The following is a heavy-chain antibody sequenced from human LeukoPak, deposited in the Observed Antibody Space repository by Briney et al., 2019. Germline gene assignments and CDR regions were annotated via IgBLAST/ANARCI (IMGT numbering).Heavy chain of an antibody. CDR3: ARGAFGVYAFDI. CDR2: IYYSGST. D-gene: IGHD3-3*01. J-gene: IGHJ3*02. V-gene: IGHV4-59*01. CDR1: GGSTSSYY. Sequence: SETLSLTCTVSGGSTSSYYWSWIRQPPGKGLEWIGYIYYSGSTNYNPSLKSRVTISVDTSKNQFSLKLSSVTAADTAVYYCARGAFGVYAFDIWGQGTMVTVSS.